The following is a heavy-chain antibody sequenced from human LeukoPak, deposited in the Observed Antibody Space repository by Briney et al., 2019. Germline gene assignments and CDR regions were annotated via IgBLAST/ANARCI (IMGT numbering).Heavy chain of an antibody. J-gene: IGHJ4*02. CDR3: ARGGRSYQTGPFDY. V-gene: IGHV1-69*05. D-gene: IGHD1-26*01. CDR1: GGTFSSYA. Sequence: SVKVSCKASGGTFSSYAISWVRQAPGQGLEWMGGIIPIFGTANYAQKFQGRVTITTDESTSTAYMELSSLRSEDTAVYYCARGGRSYQTGPFDYWGQGTLATVSS. CDR2: IIPIFGTA.